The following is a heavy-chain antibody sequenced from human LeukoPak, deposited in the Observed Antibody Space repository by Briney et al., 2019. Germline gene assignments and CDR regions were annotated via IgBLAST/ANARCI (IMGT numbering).Heavy chain of an antibody. V-gene: IGHV3-48*03. CDR2: ISSSGSTI. CDR1: GFTFSSYE. CDR3: AGGTPGIAAAVDP. J-gene: IGHJ5*02. D-gene: IGHD6-13*01. Sequence: GGSLRLSCAASGFTFSSYEMNWVRQAPGKGLEWVSYISSSGSTIYYADSVKGRFTISRDNAKNSLYLQMNSLRAEDTAVYYCAGGTPGIAAAVDPWGQGTLVTVSS.